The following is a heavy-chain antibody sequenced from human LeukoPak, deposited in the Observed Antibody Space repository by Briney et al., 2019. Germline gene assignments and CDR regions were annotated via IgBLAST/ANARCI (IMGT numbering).Heavy chain of an antibody. J-gene: IGHJ2*01. CDR3: ARRPTQVVDHIYWYFDL. D-gene: IGHD2-15*01. Sequence: SETLSLTCTVSGGSISSYYWSWIRQPPGKGLEWIGYIYYSGSTNYNPSLKSRVTISVDTSKNQFSLKLSSVTAADTAVYYCARRPTQVVDHIYWYFDLWGRGTLVTVSS. V-gene: IGHV4-59*08. CDR2: IYYSGST. CDR1: GGSISSYY.